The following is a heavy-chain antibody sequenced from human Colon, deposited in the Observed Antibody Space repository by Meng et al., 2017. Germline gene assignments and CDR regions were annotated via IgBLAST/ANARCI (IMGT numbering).Heavy chain of an antibody. J-gene: IGHJ4*02. D-gene: IGHD6-19*01. V-gene: IGHV3-11*01. CDR3: ARGWLAN. CDR2: SHGNTV. CDR1: GFTFSDSY. Sequence: GLLVESGGVLVESGGSLRLSCVASGFTFSDSYMNWIRQAQGKGLEWVSYSHGNTVYYADSVKGRFTISRDNAKNSLYLQMNSLRAGDTAVYYCARGWLANWGQGTLVTVSS.